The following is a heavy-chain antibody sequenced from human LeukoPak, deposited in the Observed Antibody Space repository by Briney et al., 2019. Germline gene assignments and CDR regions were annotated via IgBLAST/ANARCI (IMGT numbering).Heavy chain of an antibody. Sequence: GGSLRLSCAASGFTFSSYEMNWVRQAPGKGLEWVSYISSSGSTIYYADSVKGRFTISRDNAKNSLYLQMNSLRVEDTAVYYCASSRDGYNWRDFDYWGQGTLVTVSS. J-gene: IGHJ4*02. D-gene: IGHD5-24*01. CDR3: ASSRDGYNWRDFDY. CDR1: GFTFSSYE. CDR2: ISSSGSTI. V-gene: IGHV3-48*03.